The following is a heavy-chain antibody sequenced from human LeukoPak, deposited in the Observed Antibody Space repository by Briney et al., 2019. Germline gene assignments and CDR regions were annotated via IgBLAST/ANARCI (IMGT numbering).Heavy chain of an antibody. CDR3: ARDYQYSGYVHALDY. V-gene: IGHV3-21*01. Sequence: GGSLRLSCSASGFTFSSYSMNWVRQAPGKGLEWVSSISSSSSYIYYADSVKGRFTISRDNAKNSLYLQMNSLRAEDTAVYYCARDYQYSGYVHALDYWGQGTLVTVSS. D-gene: IGHD5-12*01. J-gene: IGHJ4*02. CDR2: ISSSSSYI. CDR1: GFTFSSYS.